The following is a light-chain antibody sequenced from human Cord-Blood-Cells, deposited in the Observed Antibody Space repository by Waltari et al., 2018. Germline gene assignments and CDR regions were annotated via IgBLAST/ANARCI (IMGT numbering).Light chain of an antibody. V-gene: IGLV2-14*01. CDR2: DVS. Sequence: QSALTQPASVSGSPGQSITISCTGTSSDVGGYNYVSWYQQHPAKAPKLMIYDVSNRPTGGSNRFSGSKSGNAASLTISGLQAEDEADYYGSSYTSSSTLVFGGGTKLAVL. CDR1: SSDVGGYNY. J-gene: IGLJ2*01. CDR3: SSYTSSSTLV.